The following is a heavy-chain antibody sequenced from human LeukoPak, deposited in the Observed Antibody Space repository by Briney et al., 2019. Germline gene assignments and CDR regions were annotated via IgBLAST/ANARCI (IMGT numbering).Heavy chain of an antibody. D-gene: IGHD3-3*01. CDR3: ATLSYDVWTGINWFDP. CDR1: GFIFSSYA. CDR2: IRTSGDT. J-gene: IGHJ5*02. V-gene: IGHV3-23*01. Sequence: GGSLRLSCAASGFIFSSYAISWVRQAPGKGLEWVSGIRTSGDTFYADFVKGRFTISRDISKNTVYLQMNSLRAEDSAVYYCATLSYDVWTGINWFDPWGQGTLVTVSS.